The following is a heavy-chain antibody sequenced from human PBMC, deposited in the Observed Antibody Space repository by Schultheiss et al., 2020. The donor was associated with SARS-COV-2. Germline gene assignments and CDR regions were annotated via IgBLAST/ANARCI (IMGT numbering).Heavy chain of an antibody. D-gene: IGHD3-16*02. Sequence: GGSLRLSCAASGFTFSSYAMHWVRQAPGKGLEWVAVISYDGSNKYYADSVKGRFTISRDNSKNTLYLQMNSLRAEDTAVYYCARGRNDYVWGSYRADAFDIWGQGTMVTVSS. CDR2: ISYDGSNK. CDR1: GFTFSSYA. V-gene: IGHV3-30*01. CDR3: ARGRNDYVWGSYRADAFDI. J-gene: IGHJ3*02.